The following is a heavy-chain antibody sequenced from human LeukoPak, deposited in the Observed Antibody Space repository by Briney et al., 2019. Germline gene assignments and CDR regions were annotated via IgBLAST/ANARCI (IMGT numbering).Heavy chain of an antibody. CDR3: ARRRWSSSSVIGY. CDR1: GGSLSGYY. D-gene: IGHD6-6*01. J-gene: IGHJ4*02. V-gene: IGHV4-34*01. CDR2: INHSGST. Sequence: PWETLSLTCGVHGGSLSGYYWSWLRQSPTKELEWIGEINHSGSTNYNPSLQSRVTISVDTSKNQFYLNLKSMTAADTAVYYCARRRWSSSSVIGYWGRGTRVTVST.